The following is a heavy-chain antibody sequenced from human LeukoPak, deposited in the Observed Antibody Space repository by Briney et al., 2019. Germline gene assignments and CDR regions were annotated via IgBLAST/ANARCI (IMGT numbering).Heavy chain of an antibody. CDR2: IYYSGST. D-gene: IGHD2-15*01. CDR1: GGSISSSSYY. J-gene: IGHJ4*02. V-gene: IGHV4-39*07. Sequence: SETLSLTCTVSGGSISSSSYYWGWIRQPPGKGLEWIGSIYYSGSTYYNPSLKSRVTMSLDTSKKQLSLRLSSVTAADTAVYYCARGVMEVVAYFDYWGQGTLVTVSS. CDR3: ARGVMEVVAYFDY.